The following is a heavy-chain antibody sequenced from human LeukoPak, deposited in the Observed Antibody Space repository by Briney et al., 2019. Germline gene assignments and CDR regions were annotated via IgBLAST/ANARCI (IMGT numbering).Heavy chain of an antibody. CDR3: ARTPIYYFDNSGYYN. D-gene: IGHD3-22*01. CDR2: THYSGSP. J-gene: IGHJ4*02. CDR1: GGSIRSDY. V-gene: IGHV4-59*12. Sequence: PSETLSLTCTVSGGSIRSDYWSWIRQPPGKGLEWIGYTHYSGSPNYNPSLTSRVTISVDTSKNQFSLKLSSVTAADTAVYYCARTPIYYFDNSGYYNWGQGTLVTVSS.